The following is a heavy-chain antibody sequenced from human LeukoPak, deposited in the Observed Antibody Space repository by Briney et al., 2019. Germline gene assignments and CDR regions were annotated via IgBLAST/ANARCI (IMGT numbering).Heavy chain of an antibody. Sequence: GESLKISCNGSGYSFTSYWIGWVRQMPGKGLARMGIIYPGDSDTRYSPSVHGQVTIADVKSISTAYLQSSSLNASDTAMYYCASGYSGYDPIDYWGQGTLVTVSS. CDR2: IYPGDSDT. CDR3: ASGYSGYDPIDY. CDR1: GYSFTSYW. V-gene: IGHV5-51*01. D-gene: IGHD5-12*01. J-gene: IGHJ4*02.